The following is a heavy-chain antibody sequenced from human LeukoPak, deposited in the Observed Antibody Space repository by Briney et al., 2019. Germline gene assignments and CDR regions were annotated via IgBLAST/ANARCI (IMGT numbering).Heavy chain of an antibody. CDR3: AKALAVADSYFDY. V-gene: IGHV3-33*06. J-gene: IGHJ4*02. CDR2: IWYDGSNK. Sequence: GGSLRLSCAASGFTFSSYGMHWVRQAPGKGQEWVAVIWYDGSNKYYADSVKGRFTISRDNSKNTLYLQMNSLRAEDTAVYYCAKALAVADSYFDYWGQGTLVTVSS. CDR1: GFTFSSYG. D-gene: IGHD6-19*01.